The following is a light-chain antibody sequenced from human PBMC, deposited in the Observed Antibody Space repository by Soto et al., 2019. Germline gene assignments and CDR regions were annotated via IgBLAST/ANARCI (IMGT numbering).Light chain of an antibody. V-gene: IGKV1-5*01. CDR3: QQYNSNSLT. CDR1: QSITGW. J-gene: IGKJ4*01. Sequence: DIQMTNSPSPLSASVGDRVTIPCRASQSITGWLAWYQQKPGKPPKLLIYDDSSLESGVPPRFSGSGSGTEFTLTISSRLPDDFATDYCQQYNSNSLTFGGGTKVEIK. CDR2: DDS.